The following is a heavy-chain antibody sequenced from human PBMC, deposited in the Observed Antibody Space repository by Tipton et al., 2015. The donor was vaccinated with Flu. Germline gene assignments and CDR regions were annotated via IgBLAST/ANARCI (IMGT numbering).Heavy chain of an antibody. CDR3: ASLYDFWSGYYPRYYYYYGMDV. D-gene: IGHD3-3*01. CDR2: INHSGST. CDR1: GGSFSGYY. J-gene: IGHJ6*02. V-gene: IGHV4-34*01. Sequence: LRLSCAVYGGSFSGYYWSWIRQPPGKGLEWIGEINHSGSTNYNPSLKSRVTISVDTSKNQFSLKLSSVTAADTAVYYCASLYDFWSGYYPRYYYYYGMDVWGQGTTVTVSS.